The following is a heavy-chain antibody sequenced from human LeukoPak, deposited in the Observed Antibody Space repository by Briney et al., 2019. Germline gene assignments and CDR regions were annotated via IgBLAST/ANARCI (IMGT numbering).Heavy chain of an antibody. V-gene: IGHV3-7*01. J-gene: IGHJ5*02. CDR2: INKDGSEV. CDR3: ARDVDTSSHSSQLDP. Sequence: GGSLRLSCVVSRIKFSDFWMRWVRQAPGKGLQWVAAINKDGSEVQYVGSVKGRFTISRDNAKNSVYLQMTSLGAEDTAVYYCARDVDTSSHSSQLDPWGQGTLVTVSS. D-gene: IGHD5-18*01. CDR1: RIKFSDFW.